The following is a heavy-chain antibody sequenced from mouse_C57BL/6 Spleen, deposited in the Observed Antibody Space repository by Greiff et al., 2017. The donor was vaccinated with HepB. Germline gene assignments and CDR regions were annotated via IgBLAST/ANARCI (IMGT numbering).Heavy chain of an antibody. CDR1: GYAFSSYW. CDR3: ARSKLFMDY. V-gene: IGHV1-80*01. Sequence: QVQLQQSGAELVKPGASVKISCKASGYAFSSYWMNWVQQRPGKGLEWIGQIYPGDGDTNYNGKFKGKATLTADKSSSTAYMQLSSLTSEDSAVYFCARSKLFMDYWGQGTSVTVSS. J-gene: IGHJ4*01. CDR2: IYPGDGDT.